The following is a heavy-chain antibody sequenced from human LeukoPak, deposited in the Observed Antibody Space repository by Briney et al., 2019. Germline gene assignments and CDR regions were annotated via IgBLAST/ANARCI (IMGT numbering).Heavy chain of an antibody. CDR2: TYYRSKWYN. V-gene: IGHV6-1*01. J-gene: IGHJ4*02. CDR3: ARVRIAAAGTHGRQYYFDY. CDR1: GDSVSSNSAA. Sequence: SQTLSLTCAISGDSVSSNSAAWNWIRQSPSRGLEWLGRTYYRSKWYNDYAVSVKSRITINPGTSKNQFSLQLNSVTPEDTAVYYCARVRIAAAGTHGRQYYFDYWGQGTLVTVSS. D-gene: IGHD6-13*01.